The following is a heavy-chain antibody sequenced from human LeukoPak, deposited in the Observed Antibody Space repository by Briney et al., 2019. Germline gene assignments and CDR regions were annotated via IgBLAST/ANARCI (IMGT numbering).Heavy chain of an antibody. Sequence: TSQTLSLTCTVSGGSISSGCYDWIWIRQPAGKGLEWIGRNYTSGSTNYNPSLKRQVTISVDTSKNQFSLKLSSVTAADTAVYYCARERNDDYGGNSDAFDIWGQGTMVTVSS. CDR3: ARERNDDYGGNSDAFDI. CDR2: NYTSGST. V-gene: IGHV4-61*02. J-gene: IGHJ3*02. CDR1: GGSISSGCYD. D-gene: IGHD4-23*01.